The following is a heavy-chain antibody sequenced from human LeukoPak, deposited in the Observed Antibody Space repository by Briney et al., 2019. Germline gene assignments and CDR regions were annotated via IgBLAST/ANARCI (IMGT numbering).Heavy chain of an antibody. CDR3: AKEGDCSTTSCLTGGLDV. D-gene: IGHD2-2*01. V-gene: IGHV3-53*01. CDR2: IYTGVGT. CDR1: RFIVSSNN. Sequence: PGGSLRLSCAASRFIVSSNNMSWVRQAPGNGLEWGSVIYTGVGTYYAGSVKGRFTISRDNSKNTVYLQMSSLRAEDTAVYYCAKEGDCSTTSCLTGGLDVWGKGTTVTVSS. J-gene: IGHJ6*04.